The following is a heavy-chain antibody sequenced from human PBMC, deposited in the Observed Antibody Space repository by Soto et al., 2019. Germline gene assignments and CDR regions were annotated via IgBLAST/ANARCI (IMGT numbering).Heavy chain of an antibody. V-gene: IGHV3-23*01. CDR2: ITGSGSST. D-gene: IGHD1-1*01. Sequence: EVQLLESGGGLAQPGGSLRLSCAASGFTFGSYVMTWVRQAPGKGLEWVSSITGSGSSTYYADSVKGRVTISRDNPKNTMHLKMNSLRDEDTAGYYGVRERHFDYWGQGTLVTVSS. J-gene: IGHJ4*02. CDR3: VRERHFDY. CDR1: GFTFGSYV.